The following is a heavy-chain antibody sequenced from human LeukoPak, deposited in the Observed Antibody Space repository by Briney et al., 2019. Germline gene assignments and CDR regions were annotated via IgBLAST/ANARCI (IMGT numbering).Heavy chain of an antibody. D-gene: IGHD6-13*01. CDR2: INHSGST. J-gene: IGHJ5*02. CDR3: ARGRNRIAAAGTSLRGWFDP. V-gene: IGHV4-34*01. CDR1: GGSXSSYY. Sequence: TLSXTXTVAGGSXSSYYWSWIRQPPGKGLEWIGEINHSGSTNYNPSLKSRVTISVDTSKNQFSLKLSSVTAADTAVYYCARGRNRIAAAGTSLRGWFDPWGQGTLVTVSS.